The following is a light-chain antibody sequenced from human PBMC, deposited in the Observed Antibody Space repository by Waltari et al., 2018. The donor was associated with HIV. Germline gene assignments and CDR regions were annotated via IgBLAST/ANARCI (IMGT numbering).Light chain of an antibody. CDR3: VLYMGSGISV. J-gene: IGLJ3*02. CDR1: SVAVSTSYY. CDR2: STN. Sequence: QTVVTPEPSFSVSPSGTVTLTCCLISVAVSTSYYPRWYQQTPGQAPRTLSYSTNTRSSVVPDRFSGSILGNKAALTVTGAQADDESDYYCVLYMGSGISVFGGGTKLTVL. V-gene: IGLV8-61*01.